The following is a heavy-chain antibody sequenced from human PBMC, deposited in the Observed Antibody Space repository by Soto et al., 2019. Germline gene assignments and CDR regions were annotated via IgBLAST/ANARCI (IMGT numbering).Heavy chain of an antibody. D-gene: IGHD3-16*01. Sequence: SETLSLTCSVSGGSTSSDNYWSWIRQPPGKGLEWIGHIYYSGNTDYNPSLKSRLAISIDTSKNQFSLKLSSVTAADTAVYFCAREGGESSDGLYYFDSWGQGSLVTVSS. CDR2: IYYSGNT. CDR1: GGSTSSDNY. V-gene: IGHV4-30-4*01. J-gene: IGHJ4*02. CDR3: AREGGESSDGLYYFDS.